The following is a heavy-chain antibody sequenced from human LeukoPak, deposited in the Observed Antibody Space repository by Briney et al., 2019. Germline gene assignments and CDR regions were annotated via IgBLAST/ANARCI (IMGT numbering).Heavy chain of an antibody. CDR2: IRYDGSNK. Sequence: GGSLRLSCAASGFTFSSYSMNWVRQAPGKGLEWVAFIRYDGSNKYYADSVKGRFTISRDNSKNTLYLQMNSLRAEDTAVYYCAKDQGTGLLWFGESFDYWGQGTLVTVSS. J-gene: IGHJ4*02. V-gene: IGHV3-30*02. CDR3: AKDQGTGLLWFGESFDY. D-gene: IGHD3-10*01. CDR1: GFTFSSYS.